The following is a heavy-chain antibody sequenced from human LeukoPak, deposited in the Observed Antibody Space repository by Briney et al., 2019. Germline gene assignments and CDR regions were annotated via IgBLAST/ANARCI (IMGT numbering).Heavy chain of an antibody. CDR2: ISSSGSTI. Sequence: GGSLRLSCAASGFTFSSYEMNWVRQAPGKGLEWFSYISSSGSTIYYADSVKGRFTISRDNAKNSLYLQMNSLRAEDTAVYYCARVLLWFGSAGWFDPWGQGTLVTVSS. CDR3: ARVLLWFGSAGWFDP. CDR1: GFTFSSYE. J-gene: IGHJ5*02. D-gene: IGHD3-10*01. V-gene: IGHV3-48*03.